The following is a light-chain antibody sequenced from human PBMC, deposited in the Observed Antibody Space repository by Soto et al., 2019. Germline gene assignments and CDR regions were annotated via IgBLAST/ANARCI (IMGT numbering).Light chain of an antibody. J-gene: IGKJ1*01. CDR3: QHYNSYSST. CDR2: GAS. V-gene: IGKV3-20*01. CDR1: QSVSNKY. Sequence: EIVLTQSPGTLSLSPGERATLSCRASQSVSNKYLAWYQQKPGQAPGLLIYGASSRATDIPDRFSGSGSGTDFTLTISRLEPEDFAVYYCQHYNSYSSTFGQGTRWIS.